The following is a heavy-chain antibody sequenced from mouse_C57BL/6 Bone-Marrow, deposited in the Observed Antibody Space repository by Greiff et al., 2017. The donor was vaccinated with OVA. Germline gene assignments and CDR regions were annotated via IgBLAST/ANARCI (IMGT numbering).Heavy chain of an antibody. J-gene: IGHJ1*03. CDR3: TTFRVDYYGSSWDWYFDV. D-gene: IGHD1-1*01. CDR2: IDPENGDT. V-gene: IGHV14-4*01. Sequence: EVKLMESGAELVRPGASVKLSCTASGFNFKDDYMHWVKQRPEQGLEWIGWIDPENGDTEYASKFQGKATITADKSSNTAYLQLSSLTSEDTAVYYCTTFRVDYYGSSWDWYFDVWGTGTTVTVSS. CDR1: GFNFKDDY.